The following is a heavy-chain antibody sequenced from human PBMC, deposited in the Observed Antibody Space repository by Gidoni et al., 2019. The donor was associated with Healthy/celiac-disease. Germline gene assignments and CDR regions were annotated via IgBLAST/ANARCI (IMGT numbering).Heavy chain of an antibody. D-gene: IGHD5-12*01. V-gene: IGHV4-39*07. CDR3: ARDDLYSGAPLRGAFDI. CDR2: IYYSGST. CDR1: GGSISSSRYY. Sequence: QLQLQESGPGLVKPSETLSLTCTVSGGSISSSRYYWGWIRQPPGKGLEWIGSIYYSGSTYYNPSLKSRVTISVDTSKNQFSLKLSSVTAADTAAYYCARDDLYSGAPLRGAFDIWGQGTMVTVSS. J-gene: IGHJ3*02.